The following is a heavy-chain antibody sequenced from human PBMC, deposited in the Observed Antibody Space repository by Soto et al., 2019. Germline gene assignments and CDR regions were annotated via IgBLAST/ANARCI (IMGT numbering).Heavy chain of an antibody. V-gene: IGHV3-30*18. CDR2: ISYDGSNK. CDR1: GFTFSSYG. CDR3: AKDVRYCSSTSCLNFDY. D-gene: IGHD2-2*01. J-gene: IGHJ4*01. Sequence: QVQLVESGGGVVQPGRSLRLSCAASGFTFSSYGMHWVRQAPGKRLEWVAVISYDGSNKYYADSVKGRFTISRDNSKNTLYLQMNSLRAEDTAVYYCAKDVRYCSSTSCLNFDYWGQEPWSPSPQ.